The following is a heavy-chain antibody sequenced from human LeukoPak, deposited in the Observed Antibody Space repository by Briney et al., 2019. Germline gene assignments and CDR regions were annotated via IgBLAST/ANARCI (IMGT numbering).Heavy chain of an antibody. CDR1: GFTFSSYN. CDR2: ISITSSYI. CDR3: ASTGRDDDHFDY. V-gene: IGHV3-21*01. D-gene: IGHD5-24*01. Sequence: PGGSLRLSCAASGFTFSSYNMNWVRQAPGKGLKWVSYISITSSYIYYADSVKGRFTTSRDNAKKSLYLQMNSLRAEDTAIYFCASTGRDDDHFDYWGQGTLVTVSS. J-gene: IGHJ4*02.